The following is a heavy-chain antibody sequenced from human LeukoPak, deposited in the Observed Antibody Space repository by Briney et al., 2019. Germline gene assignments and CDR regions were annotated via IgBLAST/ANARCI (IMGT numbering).Heavy chain of an antibody. CDR3: ARVGRIDPLFDY. J-gene: IGHJ4*02. CDR2: IYYSGST. V-gene: IGHV4-34*01. Sequence: SETLSLTCAVYGGSFSGYYWSWIRQPPGKGLEWIGSIYYSGSTYYNPSLKSRVTISVDTSKNQFSLKLSSVTAADTAVYYCARVGRIDPLFDYWGQGTLVTVSS. CDR1: GGSFSGYY.